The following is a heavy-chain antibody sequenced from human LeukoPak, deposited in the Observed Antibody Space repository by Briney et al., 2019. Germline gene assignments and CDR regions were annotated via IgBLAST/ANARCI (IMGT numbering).Heavy chain of an antibody. J-gene: IGHJ6*03. D-gene: IGHD2-8*01. Sequence: GGSLRLSCAASGFTFSNAWMSWVRQAPGKGLEWVGRIKSKTDGGTIDYAAPVKGRFTISRDDSKNTLYLQMNSLKTEDTAVYYCTTAYGLASPYYMDVWGKGTTVTVSS. V-gene: IGHV3-15*01. CDR3: TTAYGLASPYYMDV. CDR2: IKSKTDGGTI. CDR1: GFTFSNAW.